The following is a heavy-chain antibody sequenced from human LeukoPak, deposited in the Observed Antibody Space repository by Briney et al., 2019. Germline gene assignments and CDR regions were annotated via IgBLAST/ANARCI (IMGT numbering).Heavy chain of an antibody. V-gene: IGHV1-8*01. CDR1: GYFFTSYA. CDR3: ARGSSEEMATIAY. Sequence: GASVKVSCKASGYFFTSYAINWVRQATGQGLEWMGWMNPSNGNTGFAQKFQGRLIMTRDTSISTAYMELSSLRSEDTAVYFCARGSSEEMATIAYWGQGTLVTVSS. D-gene: IGHD5-24*01. J-gene: IGHJ4*02. CDR2: MNPSNGNT.